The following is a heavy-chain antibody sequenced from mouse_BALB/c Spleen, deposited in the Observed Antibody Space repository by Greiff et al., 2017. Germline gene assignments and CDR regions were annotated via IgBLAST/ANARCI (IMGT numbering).Heavy chain of an antibody. J-gene: IGHJ2*01. CDR3: ARGLWPDY. V-gene: IGHV5-6-5*01. Sequence: DVMLVESGGGLVKPGGSLKLSCAASGFTFSSYAMSWVRQTPEKRLEWVASISSGGSTYYPDSVKGRFTISRDNARNILYLQMSSLRSEDTAMYYCARGLWPDYWGQGTTLTVSS. CDR2: ISSGGST. CDR1: GFTFSSYA. D-gene: IGHD1-1*02.